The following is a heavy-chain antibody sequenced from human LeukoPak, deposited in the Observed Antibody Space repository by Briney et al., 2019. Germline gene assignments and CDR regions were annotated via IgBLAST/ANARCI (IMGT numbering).Heavy chain of an antibody. V-gene: IGHV3-7*01. J-gene: IGHJ3*02. D-gene: IGHD2-2*01. CDR3: LRDSDYQRNSVVGFAHYAVLDI. CDR1: GFNFSTFC. CDR2: INTDCSVK. Sequence: GGSLRLSCAASGFNFSTFCMAWVRLAPGKGLEWVANINTDCSVKHYMDSMEGRFTIPRDNAGNSLYLPINSLIAEDEALYYCLRDSDYQRNSVVGFAHYAVLDIWGDGGMVTVSS.